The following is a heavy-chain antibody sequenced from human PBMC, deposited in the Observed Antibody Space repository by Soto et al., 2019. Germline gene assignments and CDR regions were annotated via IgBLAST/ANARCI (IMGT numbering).Heavy chain of an antibody. CDR2: INHSGST. D-gene: IGHD3-10*01. CDR3: ARGQSRWFGELPLFDP. J-gene: IGHJ5*02. CDR1: GGSFSGYY. Sequence: SETLSLTCAVYGGSFSGYYWSWIRQPPGKGLEWIGEINHSGSTNYNPSLKSRVTISVDTSKNQFSLKLSSVTAADTAVYYCARGQSRWFGELPLFDPWGQGTLVTVSS. V-gene: IGHV4-34*01.